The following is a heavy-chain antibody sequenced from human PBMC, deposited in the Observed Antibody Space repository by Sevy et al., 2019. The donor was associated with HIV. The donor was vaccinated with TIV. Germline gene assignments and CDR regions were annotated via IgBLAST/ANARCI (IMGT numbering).Heavy chain of an antibody. D-gene: IGHD2-15*01. CDR1: GFTFSSCA. Sequence: GGSLRLSCAASGFTFSSCAMHWVRQAPGKGLEWVAVISYDGSNKYYADSVKGRFTISRDNSKNTLYLQMNSLRAEDTAVYYCARGERWYSYYGMDVWGQGTTVTVS. CDR3: ARGERWYSYYGMDV. V-gene: IGHV3-30-3*01. J-gene: IGHJ6*02. CDR2: ISYDGSNK.